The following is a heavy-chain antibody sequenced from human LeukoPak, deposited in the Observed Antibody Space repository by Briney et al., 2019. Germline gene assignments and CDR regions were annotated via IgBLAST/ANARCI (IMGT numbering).Heavy chain of an antibody. D-gene: IGHD4-11*01. J-gene: IGHJ3*02. CDR1: GFSFGDYA. CDR3: TRESRWTDYKNHAFNI. V-gene: IGHV3-49*03. Sequence: PGRSLRLSCIASGFSFGDYAMNWFRQAPGQGLEWVSFIRSKVHGGTTEYAPSVRGRFTISRDDSKSIAYLQMSSLKTEDTAVYYCTRESRWTDYKNHAFNIWGQGTMVTVSS. CDR2: IRSKVHGGTT.